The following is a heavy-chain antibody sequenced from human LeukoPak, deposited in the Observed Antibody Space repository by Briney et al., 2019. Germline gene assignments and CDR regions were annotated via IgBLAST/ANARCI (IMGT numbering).Heavy chain of an antibody. D-gene: IGHD3-10*01. J-gene: IGHJ6*03. CDR2: INWNGGST. V-gene: IGHV3-20*04. CDR3: ARGDGSGRDLRYMDV. Sequence: GGSLRLSCAASGFTFDDYGMSWVRQAPGKGLEWVSGINWNGGSTGYADSVKGRFTISRDNAKNSLYLQMNSLRAEDTALYYCARGDGSGRDLRYMDVWGKGTTVTVSS. CDR1: GFTFDDYG.